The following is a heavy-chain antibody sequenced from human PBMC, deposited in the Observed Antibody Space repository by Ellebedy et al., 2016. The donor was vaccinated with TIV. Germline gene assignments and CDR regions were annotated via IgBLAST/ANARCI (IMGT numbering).Heavy chain of an antibody. CDR2: INPNSGGT. CDR3: AREGLYEATPCDV. J-gene: IGHJ6*02. D-gene: IGHD2-2*02. V-gene: IGHV1-2*02. CDR1: GYTFTSYG. Sequence: AASVKVSCKASGYTFTSYGISWVRQAPGQGLEWMGWINPNSGGTNYAQKFQGRVTMTRDTSISTAYMELSRLRSDDTAVYYCAREGLYEATPCDVWGQGTTVTVSS.